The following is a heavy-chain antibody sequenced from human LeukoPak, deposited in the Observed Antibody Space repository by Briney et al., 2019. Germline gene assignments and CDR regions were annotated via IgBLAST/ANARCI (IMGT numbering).Heavy chain of an antibody. CDR2: IWYDGSNK. D-gene: IGHD1-26*01. Sequence: GRSLRLSCAASGFTFSSYGMHWVRQAPGKGLGWGAVIWYDGSNKYYADSVKGRFTISRDNSKNTLYLQMNSLRAEDTAVYYCARDGRGSYYYYYYMDVWGKGTTVTVSS. J-gene: IGHJ6*03. V-gene: IGHV3-33*01. CDR3: ARDGRGSYYYYYYMDV. CDR1: GFTFSSYG.